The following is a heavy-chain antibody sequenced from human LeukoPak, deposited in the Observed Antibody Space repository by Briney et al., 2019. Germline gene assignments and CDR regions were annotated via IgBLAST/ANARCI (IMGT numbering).Heavy chain of an antibody. CDR2: IYYTGST. CDR3: ARVQWELPGGYFDY. Sequence: SETLSLTCTVSGDSFNNNNYYWGWIRQPPGKGLEWIGSIYYTGSTYYNPSLKSRVTISVDTSKNQFSLKLSSVTAADTAVYYCARVQWELPGGYFDYWGQGTLVTVSS. J-gene: IGHJ4*02. CDR1: GDSFNNNNYY. D-gene: IGHD1-26*01. V-gene: IGHV4-39*07.